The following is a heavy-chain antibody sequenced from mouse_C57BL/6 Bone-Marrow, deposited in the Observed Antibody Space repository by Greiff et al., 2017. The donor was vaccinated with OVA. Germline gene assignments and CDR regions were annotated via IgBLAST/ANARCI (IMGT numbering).Heavy chain of an antibody. J-gene: IGHJ3*01. CDR2: IYPSDSET. V-gene: IGHV1-61*01. D-gene: IGHD3-2*02. CDR1: GYTFTSYW. Sequence: QVQLQQPGAELVRPGSSVKLSCKASGYTFTSYWMDWVKQRPGQGLEWIGNIYPSDSETNYNQKFKDKATLTVDKSSSTAYMQLSSLTSADSAVYYCARGAQAPGFAYWGQGTLVTVSA. CDR3: ARGAQAPGFAY.